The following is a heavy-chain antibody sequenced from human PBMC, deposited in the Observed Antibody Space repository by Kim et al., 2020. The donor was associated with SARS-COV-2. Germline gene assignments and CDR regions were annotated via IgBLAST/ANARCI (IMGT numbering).Heavy chain of an antibody. CDR2: ISGSGDNT. CDR3: AKSHGLVRSYGLDY. J-gene: IGHJ4*02. Sequence: GGSLRLSCAASGFTFSSYAMSWVRQAPGKGLEWVSTISGSGDNTYYADSVKGRFTISRDNSKNTLYLQMNSLRAEDTAVYYCAKSHGLVRSYGLDYWGQGTLVTVSS. V-gene: IGHV3-23*01. D-gene: IGHD1-26*01. CDR1: GFTFSSYA.